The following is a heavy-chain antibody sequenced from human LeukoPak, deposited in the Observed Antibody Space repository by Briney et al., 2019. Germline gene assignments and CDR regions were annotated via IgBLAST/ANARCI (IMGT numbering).Heavy chain of an antibody. CDR2: IQSDGSNT. V-gene: IGHV3-30*02. D-gene: IGHD4-23*01. CDR1: GFTFSNYA. J-gene: IGHJ4*02. Sequence: GGSLRLSCAPSGFTFSNYAMHSVRQGPGKGLERVAFIQSDGSNTYYTDSVKGRFTISRDNMKNTLFLQMSSLRAEDTAVYYCAFGGHSGFDYWGQGTLVTVSS. CDR3: AFGGHSGFDY.